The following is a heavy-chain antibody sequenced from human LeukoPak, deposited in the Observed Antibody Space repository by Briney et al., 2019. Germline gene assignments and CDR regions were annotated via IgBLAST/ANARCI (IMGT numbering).Heavy chain of an antibody. CDR1: GFTFGDYA. J-gene: IGHJ4*02. V-gene: IGHV3-49*04. CDR3: TRDYRTRITIFGVVTYGVDY. D-gene: IGHD3-3*01. CDR2: IRSKAYSGTT. Sequence: GGSLRLSCTASGFTFGDYAMSWVRQAPGKGLEWVSFIRSKAYSGTTEYAASVKGRFTISRDDSKSIAYLQMNSLKTEDTAVYYCTRDYRTRITIFGVVTYGVDYWGQGTLVTVSS.